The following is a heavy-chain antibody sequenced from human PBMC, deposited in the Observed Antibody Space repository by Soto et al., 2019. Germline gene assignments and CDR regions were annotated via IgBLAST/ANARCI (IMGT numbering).Heavy chain of an antibody. CDR1: GFTFSWSA. V-gene: IGHV3-73*01. CDR3: TRPGYYDSSGYYPIEDV. CDR2: IRIKANSYAT. J-gene: IGHJ6*02. D-gene: IGHD3-22*01. Sequence: GGSLRRSCAASGFTFSWSAMHGVREASGKGLGWVGRIRIKANSYATAYAASVKGRFTISRDDSKNTAYLQMNSLKTEDTAVYYCTRPGYYDSSGYYPIEDVWGQGTTVTVSS.